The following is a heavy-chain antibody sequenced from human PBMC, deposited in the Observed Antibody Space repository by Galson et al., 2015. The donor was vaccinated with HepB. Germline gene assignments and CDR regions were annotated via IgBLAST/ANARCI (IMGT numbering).Heavy chain of an antibody. CDR3: ARSSNCSSTSGYWLARWFDP. CDR1: GGSISSSSYY. V-gene: IGHV4-39*01. Sequence: ETLSLTCTVSGGSISSSSYYWGWIRPPPGKGLEWIGSIYYSGSTHYTPSLKSRVTISVDTSKNQFSLKLSSVTAADTAVYYCARSSNCSSTSGYWLARWFDPWGQGTLVTVSS. CDR2: IYYSGST. J-gene: IGHJ5*02. D-gene: IGHD2-2*01.